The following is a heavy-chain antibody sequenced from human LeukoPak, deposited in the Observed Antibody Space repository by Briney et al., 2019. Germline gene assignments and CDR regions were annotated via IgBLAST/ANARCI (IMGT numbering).Heavy chain of an antibody. D-gene: IGHD3-10*01. V-gene: IGHV3-30*02. Sequence: PGGSLRLSCAASGFTFSRHGMHWVRQTPGKGLEWVAFVRDDGSTKYYADSVKGRFTISRDNSQNTLFLQMDSLRAEDTAIYYCAKDIAPYYYYGSGSDIWGQGTLVTVSS. CDR3: AKDIAPYYYYGSGSDI. J-gene: IGHJ4*02. CDR2: VRDDGSTK. CDR1: GFTFSRHG.